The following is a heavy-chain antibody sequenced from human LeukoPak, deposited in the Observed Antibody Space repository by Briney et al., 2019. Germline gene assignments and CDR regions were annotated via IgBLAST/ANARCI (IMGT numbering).Heavy chain of an antibody. D-gene: IGHD2-15*01. CDR1: GYTFTNSG. V-gene: IGHV1-18*01. J-gene: IGHJ4*02. CDR3: ARSCRGGSCYVLFDY. Sequence: ASVKVSCKASGYTFTNSGISWVRQAPGQGLEWMGWISPYNGDTNYAQKLQGRVTMTTDTSTSTAYMELRSLRSDDTAVYYCARSCRGGSCYVLFDYWGQGTLVTVSS. CDR2: ISPYNGDT.